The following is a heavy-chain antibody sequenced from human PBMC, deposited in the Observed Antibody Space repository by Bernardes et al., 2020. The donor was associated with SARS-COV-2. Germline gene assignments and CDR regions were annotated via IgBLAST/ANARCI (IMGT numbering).Heavy chain of an antibody. CDR1: GFTFSTQA. CDR2: ITSNGGST. D-gene: IGHD1-1*01. CDR3: VKGWTTFDY. V-gene: IGHV3-64D*06. J-gene: IGHJ4*02. Sequence: RGSLRLSCSASGFTFSTQAMHWVRQAPGKGLEYVSTITSNGGSTYYADSVKGRFTVSRDNSKNTLYLQMSSLRAEDSAVYYCVKGWTTFDYWGQGTLVTVSS.